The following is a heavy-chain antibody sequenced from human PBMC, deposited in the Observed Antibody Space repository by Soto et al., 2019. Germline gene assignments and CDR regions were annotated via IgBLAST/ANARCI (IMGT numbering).Heavy chain of an antibody. CDR2: INSDGSST. V-gene: IGHV3-74*01. CDR3: ARDFEY. Sequence: EVQLVESGGGLVQPGGSLRLSCEASGFTFSTFWMHWVRQAPGKGLVWVSRINSDGSSTNYADSVKGRVTLSRDNAKNMLYLQMNSLRAEDTAVYYCARDFEYWGQGTLVTVSS. CDR1: GFTFSTFW. J-gene: IGHJ4*02.